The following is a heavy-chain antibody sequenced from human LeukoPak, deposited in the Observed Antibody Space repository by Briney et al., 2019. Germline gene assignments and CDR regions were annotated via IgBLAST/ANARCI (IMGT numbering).Heavy chain of an antibody. Sequence: GRSLRLSCAASGFTFSSYGMHWVRQAPGKGLEWVAVISYDGSNKYYADSVKGRFTISRGNSKNTLYLQMNSLRAEDTAVYYCARHSGYALYYFDYWGQGTLVTVSS. J-gene: IGHJ4*02. CDR3: ARHSGYALYYFDY. V-gene: IGHV3-30*03. D-gene: IGHD5-12*01. CDR1: GFTFSSYG. CDR2: ISYDGSNK.